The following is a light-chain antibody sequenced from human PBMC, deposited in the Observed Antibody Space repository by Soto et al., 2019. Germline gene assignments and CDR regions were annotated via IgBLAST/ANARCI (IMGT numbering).Light chain of an antibody. Sequence: EIVMTQSPATLSVSPGERATLSCRASQSISSNLAWYQHKPGQAPRLLMYGASTRATGIPARFSGSGSGTDFTLTISSLQSEDFAVYYCHQYNNWPRTFGQGTKVEIK. J-gene: IGKJ1*01. CDR3: HQYNNWPRT. CDR1: QSISSN. V-gene: IGKV3-15*01. CDR2: GAS.